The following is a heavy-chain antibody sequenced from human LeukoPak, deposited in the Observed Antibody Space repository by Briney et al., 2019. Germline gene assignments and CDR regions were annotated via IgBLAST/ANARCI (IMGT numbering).Heavy chain of an antibody. J-gene: IGHJ3*02. V-gene: IGHV4-59*01. CDR2: IHYSGTT. D-gene: IGHD3-22*01. Sequence: SETLSLTCTVSGGSISTYYWNWIRQPPGKGLEWIGYIHYSGTTNHNPSLKSRVTIPLNTSKNQFSLKLTSVTAADTAVYYCARASSDSSGYYYLNDAFDIWGQGTMVTVSS. CDR3: ARASSDSSGYYYLNDAFDI. CDR1: GGSISTYY.